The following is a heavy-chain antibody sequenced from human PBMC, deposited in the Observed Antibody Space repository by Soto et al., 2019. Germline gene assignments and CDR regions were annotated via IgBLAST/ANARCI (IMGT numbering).Heavy chain of an antibody. Sequence: GGSLRLSCAASGFTFINAWMNWVRQAPGKGLEWVGRIKSKTDGGTTDYAAPVKGRFTISRDDSKNTLYLQMNSLKTEDTAVYYCTTVLRYFDWLYDYWGQGTLVTVSS. D-gene: IGHD3-9*01. CDR2: IKSKTDGGTT. J-gene: IGHJ4*02. CDR3: TTVLRYFDWLYDY. V-gene: IGHV3-15*07. CDR1: GFTFINAW.